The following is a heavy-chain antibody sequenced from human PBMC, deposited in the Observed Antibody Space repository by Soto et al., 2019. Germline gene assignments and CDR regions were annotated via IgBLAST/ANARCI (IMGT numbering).Heavy chain of an antibody. CDR1: GYTFTSYG. J-gene: IGHJ4*02. CDR3: ARAITMVRGVPRFLDY. V-gene: IGHV1-18*01. Sequence: ASVKVSCKAPGYTFTSYGLSWVRQAPGRGLEWMGWINPYNDNTNYAQKLQGRVTMTTDTSTSTAYMELRSLRSDDTAVYYCARAITMVRGVPRFLDYWGQGTLVTVSS. D-gene: IGHD3-10*01. CDR2: INPYNDNT.